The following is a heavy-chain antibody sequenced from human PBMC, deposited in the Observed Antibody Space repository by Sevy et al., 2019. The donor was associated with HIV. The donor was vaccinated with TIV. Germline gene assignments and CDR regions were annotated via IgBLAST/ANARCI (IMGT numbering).Heavy chain of an antibody. J-gene: IGHJ6*02. V-gene: IGHV3-7*03. CDR1: GFTFSNYW. CDR3: ARDCSSTTCLWGLDV. Sequence: GGSLRLSCAASGFTFSNYWMSWVRQAPGKGLEWVAHIKRDGSEIYYVDSVKGRFSISSDNLKNSLYLQMNSLRAEDTAVYYCARDCSSTTCLWGLDVWGQGTTVTVSS. CDR2: IKRDGSEI. D-gene: IGHD2-2*01.